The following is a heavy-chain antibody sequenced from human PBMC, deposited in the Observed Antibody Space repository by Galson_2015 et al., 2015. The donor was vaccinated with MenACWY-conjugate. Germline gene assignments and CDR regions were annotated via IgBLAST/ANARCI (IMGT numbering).Heavy chain of an antibody. CDR3: ARDMDSSSHLDYEYYGLDI. D-gene: IGHD6-6*01. CDR1: GGTFSNYG. J-gene: IGHJ6*02. CDR2: VIPMLGIA. V-gene: IGHV1-69*04. Sequence: SVKVSCKASGGTFSNYGFSWVRQAPGQGLEWMGRVIPMLGIANYAQKFNGRVTIIADKSTSTAYIELSSLRSEDTAVYYCARDMDSSSHLDYEYYGLDIWGQGTTVTVSS.